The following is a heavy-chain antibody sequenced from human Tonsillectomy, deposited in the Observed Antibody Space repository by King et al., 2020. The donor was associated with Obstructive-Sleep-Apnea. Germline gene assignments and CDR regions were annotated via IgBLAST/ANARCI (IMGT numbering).Heavy chain of an antibody. V-gene: IGHV4-59*08. CDR3: ARQVAAAGNFDY. J-gene: IGHJ4*02. D-gene: IGHD6-13*01. Sequence: QLQESGPGLVKPSETLSLTCTVSGVSISSYYWSWIRQPPGKGLEWIGYIYYSGSTNYNPSLKSRVTISVDTSKNQFSLKLSSVTAADTAVYYCARQVAAAGNFDYWGQGTLVTVSS. CDR1: GVSISSYY. CDR2: IYYSGST.